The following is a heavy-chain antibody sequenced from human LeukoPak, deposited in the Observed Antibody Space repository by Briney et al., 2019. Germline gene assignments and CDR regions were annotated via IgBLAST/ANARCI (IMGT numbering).Heavy chain of an antibody. CDR2: ISYDGSNK. Sequence: GRSLRLSCAASGFTFSSYAMHWVRQAPGKGLEWVAVISYDGSNKYYADSVKGRFTISRDNSKNTLYLQMNSLRAEDTAVYYCASPADTAMVTASYWSQGTLVTVSS. V-gene: IGHV3-30*04. D-gene: IGHD5-18*01. J-gene: IGHJ4*02. CDR3: ASPADTAMVTASY. CDR1: GFTFSSYA.